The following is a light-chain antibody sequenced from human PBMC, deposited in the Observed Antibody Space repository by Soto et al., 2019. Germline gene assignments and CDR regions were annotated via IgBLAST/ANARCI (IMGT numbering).Light chain of an antibody. CDR2: SAS. V-gene: IGKV1-12*01. Sequence: DIQMTQSPSSVSQSEGDRDTITSRASQGVSTWLAWYQQKPGKAPKLLIFSASSLQSGVSSRFSGSGSGTDFTLTISSLQPEDFETYYCQQADRYPLTFGGGTKVDIK. CDR1: QGVSTW. CDR3: QQADRYPLT. J-gene: IGKJ4*01.